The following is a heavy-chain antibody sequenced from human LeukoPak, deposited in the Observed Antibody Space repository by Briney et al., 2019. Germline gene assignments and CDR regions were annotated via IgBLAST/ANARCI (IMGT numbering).Heavy chain of an antibody. Sequence: GGSLRLSCAASGFTFSSYAMSWVRQAPGKGLEWVSAISGRGGSTYYADSVKGRFTISRDNSKNTLYLQMNSLRAEDTAVYYCAKVIVVVPAASFDYWGQGTLVAVSS. J-gene: IGHJ4*02. CDR1: GFTFSSYA. CDR3: AKVIVVVPAASFDY. CDR2: ISGRGGST. V-gene: IGHV3-23*01. D-gene: IGHD2-2*01.